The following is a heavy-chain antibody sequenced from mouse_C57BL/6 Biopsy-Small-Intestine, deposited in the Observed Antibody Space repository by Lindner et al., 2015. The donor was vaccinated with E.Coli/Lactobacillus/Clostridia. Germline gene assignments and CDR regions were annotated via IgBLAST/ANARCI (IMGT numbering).Heavy chain of an antibody. D-gene: IGHD2-4*01. CDR3: ARSSVYFEMSSHYAF. J-gene: IGHJ4*01. CDR2: ISAYSGIT. V-gene: IGHV1-55*01. CDR1: GNTFSSFG. Sequence: SVKVSCKASGNTFSSFGISWVRQAPGQGLEWIGWISAYSGITNYAQKFQGRVTLTMDTSTSTAYMELRSLRSDDTAVYYCARSSVYFEMSSHYAFWGQGTRVTVSS.